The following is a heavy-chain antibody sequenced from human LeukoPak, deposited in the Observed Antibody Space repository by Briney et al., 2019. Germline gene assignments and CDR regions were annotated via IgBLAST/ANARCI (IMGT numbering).Heavy chain of an antibody. CDR2: MYTSGST. J-gene: IGHJ4*02. Sequence: SETLSLTCTVSGDSLSGYYWNWIRQPAGKGLEWIGRMYTSGSTNYNPSLQSRVIMSVDTSKNQFSLDLNSVTAADTAVYYCARGRACYDSSGYFNYWGQGILVTVSS. D-gene: IGHD3-22*01. CDR3: ARGRACYDSSGYFNY. CDR1: GDSLSGYY. V-gene: IGHV4-4*07.